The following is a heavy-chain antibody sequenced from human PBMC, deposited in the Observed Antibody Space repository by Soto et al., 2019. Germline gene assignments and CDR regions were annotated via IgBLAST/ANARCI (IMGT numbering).Heavy chain of an antibody. CDR2: INPASGGA. V-gene: IGHV1-2*02. CDR3: ARDLGGSSSYLGY. D-gene: IGHD6-6*01. J-gene: IGHJ4*02. Sequence: ASVKVSCKASGYTSTGRYIHWVRQAPGQGLEWMGWINPASGGATYAQKFQGRVSLTRDTSNSIAYMELSSLRSDDTVVYFCARDLGGSSSYLGYWGQGTPVTVSS. CDR1: GYTSTGRY.